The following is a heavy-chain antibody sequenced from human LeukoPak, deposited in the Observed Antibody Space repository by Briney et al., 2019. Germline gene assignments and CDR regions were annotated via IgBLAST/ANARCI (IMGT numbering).Heavy chain of an antibody. V-gene: IGHV3-11*04. D-gene: IGHD5-18*01. CDR3: ASGYSYGQFYFDY. Sequence: GGSLRLSCAASAFSFSDYNMNWIRQAPGKGLEWVSYISSSGSTIYYADSVKGRFTISRDNAKNSLYLQMNSLRAEDTAVYYCASGYSYGQFYFDYWGQGTLVTVSS. CDR1: AFSFSDYN. CDR2: ISSSGSTI. J-gene: IGHJ4*02.